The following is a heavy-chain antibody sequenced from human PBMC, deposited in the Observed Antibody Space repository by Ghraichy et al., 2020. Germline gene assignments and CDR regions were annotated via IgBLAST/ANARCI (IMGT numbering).Heavy chain of an antibody. V-gene: IGHV3-11*05. CDR3: AREYTNGAFDI. CDR2: ISSSSSYT. Sequence: GGSLRLSCAASGFTFSDYYMSWIRQAPGKGLEWVSYISSSSSYTNYADSVKGRFTISRDNAKNSLYLQMNSLRAEDTAVYYCAREYTNGAFDIWGQGTMVTVSS. J-gene: IGHJ3*02. CDR1: GFTFSDYY. D-gene: IGHD2-8*01.